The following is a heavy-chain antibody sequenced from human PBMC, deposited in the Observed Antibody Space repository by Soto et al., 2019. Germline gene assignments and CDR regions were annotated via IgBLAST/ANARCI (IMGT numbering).Heavy chain of an antibody. CDR2: IYPSDSDT. J-gene: IGHJ4*02. D-gene: IGHD3-3*01. Sequence: GESLKISCKGSGYNFAVYWIAWVRQMPGKGLELMGIIYPSDSDTRYRPSFQGQVTISADESISSAYLQWSSLRASDTAMYYCARGGVSTRTFDYWGQGTPVTVSS. CDR3: ARGGVSTRTFDY. V-gene: IGHV5-51*01. CDR1: GYNFAVYW.